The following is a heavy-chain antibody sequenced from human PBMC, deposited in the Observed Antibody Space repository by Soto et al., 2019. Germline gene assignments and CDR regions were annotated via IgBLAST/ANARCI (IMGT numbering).Heavy chain of an antibody. V-gene: IGHV4-39*01. Sequence: SETLSLTCTVSGGSISSSSYYWGWIRQPPGKGLEWIGSIYYSGSTYYNPSLKSRVTISVDTSKNQFALKLSSVTAADTAVYYCARHGDRSGTTASYYYYYYMDVWGKGTTVTVSS. D-gene: IGHD3-22*01. CDR3: ARHGDRSGTTASYYYYYYMDV. J-gene: IGHJ6*03. CDR1: GGSISSSSYY. CDR2: IYYSGST.